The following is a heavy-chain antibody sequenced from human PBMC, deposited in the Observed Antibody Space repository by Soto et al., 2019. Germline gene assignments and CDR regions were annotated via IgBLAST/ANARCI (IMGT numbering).Heavy chain of an antibody. Sequence: EVQLLESGGGLVQPGGSVTLSCAASGFTFSSYAMTWVRQAPGKGLEWVSGISGGGGVSTYYADSVKGRFTISRDNSMNTLYLQMNRLRAEDTAVYYCAKDAISMVRGVNNGFDPWGQRTLVTVSS. CDR3: AKDAISMVRGVNNGFDP. CDR2: ISGGGGVST. CDR1: GFTFSSYA. D-gene: IGHD3-10*01. V-gene: IGHV3-23*01. J-gene: IGHJ5*02.